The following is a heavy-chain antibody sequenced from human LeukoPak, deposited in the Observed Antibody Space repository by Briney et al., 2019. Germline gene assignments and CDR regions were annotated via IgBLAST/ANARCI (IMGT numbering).Heavy chain of an antibody. V-gene: IGHV4-34*01. CDR1: GVSFSGYY. CDR2: INHSGST. CDR3: ARDSTVRSWYFDV. J-gene: IGHJ2*01. D-gene: IGHD4-17*01. Sequence: PSETLSLTCAVYGVSFSGYYWSWIRQPPGKGLEWIGEINHSGSTNYNPSLKSRVTISVDTSKNQFSLKLNFVTAADTAVYYCARDSTVRSWYFDVWGRGMLVTVSP.